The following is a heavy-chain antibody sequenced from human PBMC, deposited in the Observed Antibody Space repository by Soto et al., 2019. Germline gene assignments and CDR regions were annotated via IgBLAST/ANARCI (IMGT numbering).Heavy chain of an antibody. Sequence: GASVKVSCKVSGYTLTELSMHWVRQAPGKGLEWMGGFDPEDGETIYAQKLQGRVTMTTDTSTSTAYMELRSLRSDDTAVYYCAREGAARRNWFDPWGQGTLVTVSS. CDR3: AREGAARRNWFDP. V-gene: IGHV1-24*01. D-gene: IGHD6-6*01. CDR2: FDPEDGET. CDR1: GYTLTELS. J-gene: IGHJ5*02.